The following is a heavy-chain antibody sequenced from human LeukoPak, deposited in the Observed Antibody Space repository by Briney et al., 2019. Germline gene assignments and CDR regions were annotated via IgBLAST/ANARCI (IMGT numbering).Heavy chain of an antibody. CDR1: GDSVSSGSYY. V-gene: IGHV4-61*02. CDR3: ARDSHFWSGRFDP. CDR2: IYTSGST. J-gene: IGHJ5*02. D-gene: IGHD3-3*02. Sequence: PSQTLSLTCTVSGDSVSSGSYYWSWIRQPAGEGLEWIERIYTSGSTNYNSSLKSRLTISMDTSKNQFSLKLSSVTATDTAIYYCARDSHFWSGRFDPWGQGTLVTVSS.